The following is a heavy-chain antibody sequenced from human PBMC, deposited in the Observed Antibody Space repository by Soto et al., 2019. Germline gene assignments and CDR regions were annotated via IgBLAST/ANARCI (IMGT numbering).Heavy chain of an antibody. Sequence: EVQLLESGGGLVQPGGSLRLSCAASGFNFSSYDMSWVRQAPGKGLEWVSAISGSGGSTYYADFVKSRFTISRDNSKNPLYLQMNSLRAEDTAEYYCAKGGSSTIFGVVTDVWGQGTTVTVSS. CDR1: GFNFSSYD. CDR2: ISGSGGST. D-gene: IGHD3-3*01. CDR3: AKGGSSTIFGVVTDV. J-gene: IGHJ6*02. V-gene: IGHV3-23*01.